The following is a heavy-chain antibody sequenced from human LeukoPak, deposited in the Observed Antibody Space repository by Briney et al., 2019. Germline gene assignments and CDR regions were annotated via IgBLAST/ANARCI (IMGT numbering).Heavy chain of an antibody. CDR2: IYTSGST. Sequence: KPSVTLSLTCTVSGGSISSYYWSWIRQPAGKGLEWIGRIYTSGSTNYNPSLKSRVTMSVDTSKNQFSLKLSSVTAADTAVYYCARIVGATSRGAFDIWGLGTMVTVSS. CDR1: GGSISSYY. J-gene: IGHJ3*02. V-gene: IGHV4-4*07. CDR3: ARIVGATSRGAFDI. D-gene: IGHD1-26*01.